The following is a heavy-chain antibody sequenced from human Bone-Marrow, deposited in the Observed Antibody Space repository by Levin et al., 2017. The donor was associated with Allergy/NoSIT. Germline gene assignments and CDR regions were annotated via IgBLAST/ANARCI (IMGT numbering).Heavy chain of an antibody. CDR1: GFAFSGYG. V-gene: IGHV3-30*18. J-gene: IGHJ4*02. CDR2: ISYDGSKK. Sequence: GGSLRLSCAASGFAFSGYGMHWVRQAPGKGLEWVTVISYDGSKKHYADSVKGRFTISRDNSKNTLYLQMNNLRTEDTAVYYCAKEDYSSLLGGSRSAFDYWGQGTLVTVSS. CDR3: AKEDYSSLLGGSRSAFDY. D-gene: IGHD6-19*01.